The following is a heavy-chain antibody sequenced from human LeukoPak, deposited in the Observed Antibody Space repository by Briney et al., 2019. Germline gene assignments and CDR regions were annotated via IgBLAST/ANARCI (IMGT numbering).Heavy chain of an antibody. V-gene: IGHV3-30-3*01. J-gene: IGHJ4*02. CDR1: GFTFSSYA. CDR3: ARVIPRITMVRGPFDY. Sequence: PGRSLRPSCAASGFTFSSYAMHWVRQAPGKGLEWVAVISYDGSNKYYADSVKGRFTISRDNSKNTLYLQMNSLRAEDTAVYYCARVIPRITMVRGPFDYWGQGTLVTVSS. D-gene: IGHD3-10*01. CDR2: ISYDGSNK.